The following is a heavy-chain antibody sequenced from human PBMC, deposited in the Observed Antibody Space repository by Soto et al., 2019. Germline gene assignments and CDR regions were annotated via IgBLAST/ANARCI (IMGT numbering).Heavy chain of an antibody. CDR3: ARDRGSGSYWFY. Sequence: QITLKESGPTVVKPTQTLTLTCTFSGFSLSSSGVGVAWIRQPPGKALEWLAHIYWDDDKRYSPSLKSRLTNTQDTAKHLLALTMTNMYPVDTATYYFARDRGSGSYWFYWGQGPLVTVSS. D-gene: IGHD1-26*01. CDR2: IYWDDDK. V-gene: IGHV2-5*02. CDR1: GFSLSSSGVG. J-gene: IGHJ4*02.